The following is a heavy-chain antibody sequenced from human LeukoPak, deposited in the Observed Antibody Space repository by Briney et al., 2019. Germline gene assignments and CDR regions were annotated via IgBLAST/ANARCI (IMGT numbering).Heavy chain of an antibody. D-gene: IGHD2-2*01. CDR1: GFAFAEHG. CDR2: INWSGGST. Sequence: PGGSLRLSCTVSGFAFAEHGMSWVRQVPGKGLEWVSGINWSGGSTGYADPLRGRFTISRDNAKNSLYLQMDSLRAEDTALYYCARAPITSPFYFDYWGQGTLVTVSS. CDR3: ARAPITSPFYFDY. V-gene: IGHV3-20*04. J-gene: IGHJ4*02.